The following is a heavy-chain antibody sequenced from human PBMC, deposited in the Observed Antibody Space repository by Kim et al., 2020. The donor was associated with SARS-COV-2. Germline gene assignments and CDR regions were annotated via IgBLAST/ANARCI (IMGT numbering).Heavy chain of an antibody. J-gene: IGHJ4*02. V-gene: IGHV3-21*01. D-gene: IGHD2-2*01. CDR2: ISSSSSYI. CDR1: GFTFSSYS. Sequence: GGSLRLSCAASGFTFSSYSMNWVRQAPGKGLEWVSSISSSSSYIYYADSVKGRFTISRDNAKNSLYLQMNSLRAEDTAVYYCAGLRTRQLPFDYWGQGTLVTVSS. CDR3: AGLRTRQLPFDY.